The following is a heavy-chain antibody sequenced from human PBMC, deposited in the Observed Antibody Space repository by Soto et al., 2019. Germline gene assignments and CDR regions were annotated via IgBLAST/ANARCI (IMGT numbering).Heavy chain of an antibody. CDR2: NNHTGST. D-gene: IGHD3-3*01. V-gene: IGHV4-34*02. CDR3: ARGREIFGAVTPFEY. J-gene: IGHJ4*02. CDR1: GAPFSGYY. Sequence: QVQLQQWGAGLPKPSETLSLTCAVYGAPFSGYYWTWIRQTPGKGLEWIGDNNHTGSTKYNPSLKSRVTISLDTSKNQFSLSLRSVTAADTAVYYCARGREIFGAVTPFEYWGQGTQVAVSS.